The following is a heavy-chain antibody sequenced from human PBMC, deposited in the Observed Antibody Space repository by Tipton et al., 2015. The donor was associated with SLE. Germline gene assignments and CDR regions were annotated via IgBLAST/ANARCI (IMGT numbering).Heavy chain of an antibody. Sequence: SLRLSCAASGFTFDDYAMHWVRQAPGKGLEWVSGISWNSGSIGDADSVKGRFTISRDNSKNSLYLQMNSLRTEDTALYYCAKWELAGYFDYWGQGTLVTVSS. V-gene: IGHV3-9*01. CDR3: AKWELAGYFDY. CDR1: GFTFDDYA. J-gene: IGHJ4*02. CDR2: ISWNSGSI. D-gene: IGHD6-19*01.